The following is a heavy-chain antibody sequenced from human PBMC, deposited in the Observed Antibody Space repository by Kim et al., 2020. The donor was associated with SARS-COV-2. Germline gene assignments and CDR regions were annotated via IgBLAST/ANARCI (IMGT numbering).Heavy chain of an antibody. CDR1: GFTFSSYG. V-gene: IGHV3-30*04. Sequence: GGYLRLSCAASGFTFSSYGMHWVRQAPGKGLEWVAVISYDGSKKNYVDSVKGRFTISRDNSKNTLYLQMNSLRAEDTAVYYCARDIASYSSGWIYYYYGMDVWGQGTTVTVSS. D-gene: IGHD6-19*01. J-gene: IGHJ6*02. CDR2: ISYDGSKK. CDR3: ARDIASYSSGWIYYYYGMDV.